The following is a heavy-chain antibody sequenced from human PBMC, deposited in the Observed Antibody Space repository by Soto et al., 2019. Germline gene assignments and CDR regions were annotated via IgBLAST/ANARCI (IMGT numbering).Heavy chain of an antibody. CDR2: INHSGST. J-gene: IGHJ4*02. Sequence: KTSETLSLTCAVYGGSFSGYYWSWIRQPPGKGLEWIGEINHSGSTNYNPSLKSRVTISVDTSKNQFSLKLSSVTAADTAVYYCARGSDTAMVKDWGQGTLVTVSS. V-gene: IGHV4-34*01. CDR1: GGSFSGYY. D-gene: IGHD5-18*01. CDR3: ARGSDTAMVKD.